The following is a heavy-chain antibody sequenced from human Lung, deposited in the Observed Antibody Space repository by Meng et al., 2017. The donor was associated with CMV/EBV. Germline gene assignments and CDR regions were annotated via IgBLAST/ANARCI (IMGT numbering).Heavy chain of an antibody. D-gene: IGHD2-15*01. J-gene: IGHJ4*02. CDR1: GDFMSNSGNYY. V-gene: IGHV4-39*07. Sequence: QLQLQESGPRLVKPSETLTLTCHVSGDFMSNSGNYYWGWLRQRPGKGLEWIATFFYTGTSYYNPSFGSRVTISGDTSKNEFSLRLRSVNAADTAVYFCARDGGATSFDNWGQGILVTVSS. CDR2: FFYTGTS. CDR3: ARDGGATSFDN.